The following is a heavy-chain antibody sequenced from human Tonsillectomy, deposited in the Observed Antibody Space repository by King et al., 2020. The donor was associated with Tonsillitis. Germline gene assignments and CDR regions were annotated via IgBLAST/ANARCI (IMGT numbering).Heavy chain of an antibody. V-gene: IGHV5-51*01. Sequence: ELQLVQSGAEVKKAGESLTISCKGSGYKFNTYWIGWVRQMPGKGLEWMGIINPGDSDTRYSPSFRGQVTISADKSINTAYLQWSSLRASDSDMYYCARLMKIGTGMGVFDYWGQGTLVTVSS. J-gene: IGHJ4*02. CDR1: GYKFNTYW. D-gene: IGHD5-18*01. CDR3: ARLMKIGTGMGVFDY. CDR2: INPGDSDT.